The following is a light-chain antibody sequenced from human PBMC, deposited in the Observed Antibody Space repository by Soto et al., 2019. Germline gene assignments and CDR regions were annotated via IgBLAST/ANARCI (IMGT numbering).Light chain of an antibody. CDR1: QSISSL. J-gene: IGKJ1*01. V-gene: IGKV1-39*01. Sequence: IQLTQSPSSLSASVGDRVTITCRASQSISSLLNWYQQKPGKAPYLLIYAASSLQSGVPSRFSGSGSGTEFTLTINSLQPEDFATYYCQQSYSSPRTFGQGTKWIS. CDR2: AAS. CDR3: QQSYSSPRT.